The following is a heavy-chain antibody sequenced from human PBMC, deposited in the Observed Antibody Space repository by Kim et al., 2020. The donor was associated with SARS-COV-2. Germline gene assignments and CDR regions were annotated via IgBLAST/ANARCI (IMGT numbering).Heavy chain of an antibody. CDR3: ARERGPTGTRGMDV. Sequence: AQKLQGRVTMTTDTSKSTAYMGLRSLRSDDTAVYYCARERGPTGTRGMDVWGQGTTVTVSS. D-gene: IGHD3-10*01. J-gene: IGHJ6*02. V-gene: IGHV1-18*01.